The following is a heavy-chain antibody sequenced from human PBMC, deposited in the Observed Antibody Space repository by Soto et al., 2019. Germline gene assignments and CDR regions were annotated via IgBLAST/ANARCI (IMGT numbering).Heavy chain of an antibody. CDR2: ISPYNGDT. J-gene: IGHJ4*02. D-gene: IGHD1-26*01. CDR1: GYTFTTYG. V-gene: IGHV1-18*04. Sequence: ASVKVSCKASGYTFTTYGFNWVRQAPGQGLEWMGWISPYNGDTNYAQNFQGRVTLTTDTSTSTAYMELRSLTSDDTAIYYCAKVGGSRTYFDYWGQGTLVTVSS. CDR3: AKVGGSRTYFDY.